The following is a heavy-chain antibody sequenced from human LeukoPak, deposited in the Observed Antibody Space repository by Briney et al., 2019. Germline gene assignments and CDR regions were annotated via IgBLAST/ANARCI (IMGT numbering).Heavy chain of an antibody. CDR3: AKDRGYCSGGSCLHFDY. CDR1: GFTFSSYG. CDR2: ISYDGSNK. V-gene: IGHV3-30*18. D-gene: IGHD2-15*01. J-gene: IGHJ4*02. Sequence: PGGSLRLSCAASGFTFSSYGMPWVRQAPGKGLEWVAVISYDGSNKYYADSVKGRFTISRDNSKNTLYLQMNSLRAEDTAVYYCAKDRGYCSGGSCLHFDYWGQGTLVTVSS.